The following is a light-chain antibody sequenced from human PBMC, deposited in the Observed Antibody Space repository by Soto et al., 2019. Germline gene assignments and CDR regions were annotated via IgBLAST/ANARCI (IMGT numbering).Light chain of an antibody. V-gene: IGKV1-39*01. CDR3: QQSYSTLLS. CDR2: GAS. J-gene: IGKJ4*01. Sequence: DIQMTQSPSSLPHSAGQTLTITCLASQSISTYLNWYQQKGGKAPKLLIHGASSLQSGVPLRFSATGSGTDFSLTIMSLQPEDFATYYCQQSYSTLLSFGGGTKVDIK. CDR1: QSISTY.